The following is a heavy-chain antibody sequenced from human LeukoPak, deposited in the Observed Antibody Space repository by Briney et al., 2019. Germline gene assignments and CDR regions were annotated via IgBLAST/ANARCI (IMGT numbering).Heavy chain of an antibody. D-gene: IGHD1-26*01. J-gene: IGHJ4*02. V-gene: IGHV4-4*07. Sequence: ASETLSLTCTVSGGSISSYYWSWIRQPAGKGLEWIGRIYTSRSTNYNPSLKSRVTMSVDTSKNQFSLKLSSVTAADTAVYYCARGGRSGSYSAFDYWGQGTLVTVSS. CDR1: GGSISSYY. CDR3: ARGGRSGSYSAFDY. CDR2: IYTSRST.